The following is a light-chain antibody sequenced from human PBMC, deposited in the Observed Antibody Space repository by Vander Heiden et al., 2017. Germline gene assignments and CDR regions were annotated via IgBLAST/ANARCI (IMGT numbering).Light chain of an antibody. CDR3: QQYGSSPPVT. CDR2: GAS. Sequence: EIVLTQSPGTLSLSPGERATLSCRASQSVSSSYLAWYQQQPGQAPRLLIYGASSRATGIPDRFSGSGYGTDFTLTISRREPEDFAVYYCQQYGSSPPVTFGHGTKVDIK. J-gene: IGKJ3*01. CDR1: QSVSSSY. V-gene: IGKV3-20*01.